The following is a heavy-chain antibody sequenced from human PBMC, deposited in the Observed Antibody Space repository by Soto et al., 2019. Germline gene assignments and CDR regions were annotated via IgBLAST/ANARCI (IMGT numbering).Heavy chain of an antibody. J-gene: IGHJ3*02. CDR3: ARSPSYSSSWYGAFDI. D-gene: IGHD6-13*01. V-gene: IGHV2-5*01. CDR1: GFSLSTSGVG. CDR2: IYWNDDK. Sequence: SGPTLVNPTQTLTLTCTFSGFSLSTSGVGVGWIRQPPGKALEWLALIYWNDDKRYSPSLKSRLTITKDTSKNQVVLTTTNMDPVDTATYYCARSPSYSSSWYGAFDIWGQGTMVTVSS.